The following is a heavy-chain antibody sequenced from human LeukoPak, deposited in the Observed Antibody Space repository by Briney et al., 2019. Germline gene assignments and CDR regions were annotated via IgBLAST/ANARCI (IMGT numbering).Heavy chain of an antibody. D-gene: IGHD2-2*01. CDR3: ARGLNVVVPAAMNHFDY. J-gene: IGHJ4*02. CDR2: IYSGGST. CDR1: GFTVSSNY. Sequence: GGSLRLSCAASGFTVSSNYMSWVRQAPGKGLEWASVIYSGGSTYYADSVKGRFTISRDNSKNTLYLQMNSLRAEDTAVYYCARGLNVVVPAAMNHFDYWGQGALVTVSS. V-gene: IGHV3-66*01.